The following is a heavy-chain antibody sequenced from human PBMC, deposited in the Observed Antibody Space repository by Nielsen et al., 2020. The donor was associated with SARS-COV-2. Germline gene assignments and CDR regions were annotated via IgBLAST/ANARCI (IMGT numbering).Heavy chain of an antibody. V-gene: IGHV3-23*01. D-gene: IGHD3-10*01. J-gene: IGHJ6*02. Sequence: GESLKISCAASGFTFSSYAMSWVRQAPGKGLEWVSAISGSGGSTYYADSVKGRFTISRDNSKNTLYLQMNSLRAEDTAVHYCARDRNTMVRGVITPYYYYYGMDVWGQGTTVTVSS. CDR1: GFTFSSYA. CDR2: ISGSGGST. CDR3: ARDRNTMVRGVITPYYYYYGMDV.